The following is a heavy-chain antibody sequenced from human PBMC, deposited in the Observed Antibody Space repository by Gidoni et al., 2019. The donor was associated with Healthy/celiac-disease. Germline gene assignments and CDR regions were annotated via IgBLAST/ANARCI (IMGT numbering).Heavy chain of an antibody. CDR1: GVTVSSYA. CDR3: AKDQMGYCSGGSCLTWWFDP. CDR2: ISGSGGST. J-gene: IGHJ5*02. D-gene: IGHD2-15*01. V-gene: IGHV3-23*01. Sequence: EVQLLESGGGLVQPGRSLRLYCAASGVTVSSYAMSWVSQAPGQGLEWVSAISGSGGSTYYADSVKGRFTISRDNSKNTLYLKMNSLRAEDTAVYYCAKDQMGYCSGGSCLTWWFDPWGQGTLVTVSS.